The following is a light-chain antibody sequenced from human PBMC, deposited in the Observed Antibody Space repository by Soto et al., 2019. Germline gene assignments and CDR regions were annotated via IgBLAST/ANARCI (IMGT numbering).Light chain of an antibody. CDR1: QSVRIN. V-gene: IGKV3-15*01. CDR3: LHYNNWPPIT. Sequence: EIVMTQSPATLSVSPGERATLSCRDSQSVRINLAWYQQKPGQAPSLLIYGASTRATGIPAMFSGSVSGTEFTLTISNLQSEDFAVYYFLHYNNWPPITFGQGTRLEIK. J-gene: IGKJ5*01. CDR2: GAS.